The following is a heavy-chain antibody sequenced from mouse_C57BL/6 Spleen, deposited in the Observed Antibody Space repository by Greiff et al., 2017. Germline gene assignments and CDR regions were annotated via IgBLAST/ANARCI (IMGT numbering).Heavy chain of an antibody. V-gene: IGHV1-82*01. CDR3: ARWYFDY. CDR1: GYAFSSSW. CDR2: IYPGDGDT. J-gene: IGHJ2*01. Sequence: VKLQESGPELVKPGASVKISCKASGYAFSSSWMNWVKQRPGKGLEWIGRIYPGDGDTNYNGKFKGKATLTADKSSSTAYMQLSSLTSEDSAVYFCARWYFDYWGQGTTLTVSS.